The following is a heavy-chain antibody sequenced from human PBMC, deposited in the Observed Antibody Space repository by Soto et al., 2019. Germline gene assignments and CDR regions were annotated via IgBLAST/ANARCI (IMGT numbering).Heavy chain of an antibody. D-gene: IGHD3-9*01. CDR3: AREYYDPLAGRYFDL. CDR2: VNTGNGDT. V-gene: IGHV1-3*04. CDR1: GYSFTEFG. Sequence: VQSGADVKKPGASVTISCQTSGYSFTEFGLHWVRQAPGHRLEWLGWVNTGNGDTRYPQNLQGRITITRDTAATTAYMQLNSLRSEDTAVYYCAREYYDPLAGRYFDLWGQGTLITVSS. J-gene: IGHJ5*02.